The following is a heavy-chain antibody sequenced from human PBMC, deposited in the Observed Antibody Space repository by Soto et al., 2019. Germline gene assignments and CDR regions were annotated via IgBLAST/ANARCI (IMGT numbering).Heavy chain of an antibody. V-gene: IGHV4-34*01. CDR2: INHSGST. Sequence: SETLSLTCAVYGGSFSGYYWSWIRQPPGKGLEWIGEINHSGSTNYNPSLKSRVTISVDTSKNKFSRKLSSVTAADTAVYDWARPYYGMDVWGQGTTVTVSS. CDR3: ARPYYGMDV. J-gene: IGHJ6*02. CDR1: GGSFSGYY.